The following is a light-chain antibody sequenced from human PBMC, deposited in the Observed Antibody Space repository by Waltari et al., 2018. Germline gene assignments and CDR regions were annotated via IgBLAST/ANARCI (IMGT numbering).Light chain of an antibody. J-gene: IGLJ3*02. CDR1: SSNIGAGYD. CDR2: GNS. V-gene: IGLV1-40*01. Sequence: QSVLTQPPSVSGAPGPRVTLSCTGRSSNIGAGYDVHWYQQLPGTAPKLLIYGNSNRPSGVPDRFSGSKSGTSASLAITGLQAEDEADYYCQSYDSSLSGWVFGGGTKLTVL. CDR3: QSYDSSLSGWV.